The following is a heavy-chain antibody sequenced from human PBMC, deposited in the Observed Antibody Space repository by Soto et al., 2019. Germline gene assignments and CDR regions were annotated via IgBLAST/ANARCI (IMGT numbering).Heavy chain of an antibody. CDR1: GYTFTSYG. CDR3: ARDPTGGWQQLSWFDP. D-gene: IGHD6-13*01. Sequence: QVQLVQSGAEVKKPGASVKVSCKASGYTFTSYGISWVRQAPGQGLEWMGWISAYNGNTNYAQKLQGRVTMTTDTSTSTAYMELRSRRSDDTAVYYCARDPTGGWQQLSWFDPWGQGTLVTVSS. V-gene: IGHV1-18*04. J-gene: IGHJ5*02. CDR2: ISAYNGNT.